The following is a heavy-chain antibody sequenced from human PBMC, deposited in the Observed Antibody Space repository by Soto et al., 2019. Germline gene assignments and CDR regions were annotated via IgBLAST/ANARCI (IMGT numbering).Heavy chain of an antibody. Sequence: VQLVESGGGLIQPGGSLRLSCAASGFTVSSNHMTWVRQAPGRGPEWVSTIYYNGNTFYADSVKGRFTISRDNSKNMLYLKRNSLRAEDTALYYCATGGDTAKDGYWGQGTLVTVSS. CDR2: IYYNGNT. D-gene: IGHD5-18*01. V-gene: IGHV3-53*01. CDR3: ATGGDTAKDGY. CDR1: GFTVSSNH. J-gene: IGHJ4*02.